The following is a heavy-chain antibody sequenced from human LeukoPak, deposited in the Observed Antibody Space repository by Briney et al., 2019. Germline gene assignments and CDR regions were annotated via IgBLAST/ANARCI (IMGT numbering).Heavy chain of an antibody. J-gene: IGHJ4*02. V-gene: IGHV3-43*01. CDR3: AKDLIY. Sequence: GGSLRLSCAASGFTFDDYTMHWVRQAPGKGLEWVSLISWDDKSTHYADSVKGRFTNSRDNGKNYLYLQMNSLRIEDTALYYCAKDLIYWGQGTLVTVSS. CDR2: ISWDDKST. CDR1: GFTFDDYT.